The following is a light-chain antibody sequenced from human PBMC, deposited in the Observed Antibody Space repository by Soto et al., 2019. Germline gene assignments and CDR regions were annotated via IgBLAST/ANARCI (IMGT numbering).Light chain of an antibody. CDR2: GSS. CDR3: QQYSDWPRA. V-gene: IGKV3-15*01. J-gene: IGKJ1*01. CDR1: QGFSSN. Sequence: EILMTQSPATLSVSPGERATLSCRASQGFSSNLAWYQQKPGQAPRLLIYGSSTSATGIPARSSGRGSGTEITLTISTLQSEDFAVYYCQQYSDWPRAFGQGTKVEIK.